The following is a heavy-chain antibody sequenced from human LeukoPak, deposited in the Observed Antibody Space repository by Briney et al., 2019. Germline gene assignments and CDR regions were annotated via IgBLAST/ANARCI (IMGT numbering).Heavy chain of an antibody. Sequence: PGGSLRLSCAASGFIFSNYAMYWVRQAPGKGLEGVSAISGRSDNTYYADSVKGRFTLSRDSSKNTLYLQMHSLRADDTAVYYCAKWGDYDVLTGYYVSDFWGQGTLVTVSS. D-gene: IGHD3-9*01. V-gene: IGHV3-23*01. CDR1: GFIFSNYA. CDR2: ISGRSDNT. J-gene: IGHJ4*02. CDR3: AKWGDYDVLTGYYVSDF.